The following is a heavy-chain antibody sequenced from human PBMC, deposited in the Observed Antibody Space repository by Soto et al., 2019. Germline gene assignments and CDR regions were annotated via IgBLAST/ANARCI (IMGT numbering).Heavy chain of an antibody. CDR3: AGGYCSGGSCYTLFDY. V-gene: IGHV3-48*01. CDR1: GLTFSSYS. D-gene: IGHD2-15*01. Sequence: GGSLRLSCAASGLTFSSYSMNWVRQAPGKGLEWVSYISSSSSTIYYADSVKGRFTISRDNAKNSLYLQMNSLRAEDTAVYYCAGGYCSGGSCYTLFDYWGQGTLVTVSS. CDR2: ISSSSSTI. J-gene: IGHJ4*02.